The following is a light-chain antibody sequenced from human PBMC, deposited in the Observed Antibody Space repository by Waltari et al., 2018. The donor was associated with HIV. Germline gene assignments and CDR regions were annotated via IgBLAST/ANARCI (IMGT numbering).Light chain of an antibody. CDR1: RSHIGTAYD. CDR2: GNN. V-gene: IGLV1-40*01. J-gene: IGLJ1*01. Sequence: SVLTQPHSVSGPPGQRVTIPRTGRRSHIGTAYDVLWYQHLPGTAPKLLIYGNNNRPSVVPYRCSGSKSGTSASLAITGLQAEDEADYYCQSYDSSLRGYVFGTGTKVTVL. CDR3: QSYDSSLRGYV.